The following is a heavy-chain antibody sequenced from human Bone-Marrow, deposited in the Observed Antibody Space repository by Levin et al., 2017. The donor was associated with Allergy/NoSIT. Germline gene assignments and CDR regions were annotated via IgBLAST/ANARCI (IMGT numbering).Heavy chain of an antibody. CDR3: ARSGGVAGNLEAFDL. CDR1: GVSITEYY. V-gene: IGHV4-59*01. J-gene: IGHJ3*01. CDR2: FYYRGTT. Sequence: SETLSLTCNVSGVSITEYYWSWIRQPPGKGLEFVGYFYYRGTTDYNYSLKSRATISSDMSNNRFSLRLTSVTPADTAVYYCARSGGVAGNLEAFDLWGQGTTVIVSP. D-gene: IGHD3-16*01.